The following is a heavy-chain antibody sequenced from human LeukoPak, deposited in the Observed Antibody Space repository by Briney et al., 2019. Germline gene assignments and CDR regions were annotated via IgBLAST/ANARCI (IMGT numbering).Heavy chain of an antibody. CDR3: ARGGIISNFDY. D-gene: IGHD3-10*01. J-gene: IGHJ4*02. Sequence: PGGSLRLSCAASGFTVNDNYMSWVRQAPGKGLEWVSVIYSGGGTNYADSVKGRFTISRDNSKNTLFLQMNSLRAEDTAVYYCARGGIISNFDYWGQGTLVTVSS. V-gene: IGHV3-53*01. CDR1: GFTVNDNY. CDR2: IYSGGGT.